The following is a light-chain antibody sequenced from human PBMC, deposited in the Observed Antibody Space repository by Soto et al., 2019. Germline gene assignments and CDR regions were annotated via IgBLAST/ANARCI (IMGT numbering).Light chain of an antibody. J-gene: IGLJ1*01. CDR2: EVS. CDR1: SSDVGAYNY. Sequence: QSVLTQPASVSGSPGQSITISCTGTSSDVGAYNYVSWYQQHPGKAPKLMIYEVSNRPSGVSNRFSGSKSGNTASLTISGLQAEDEADYYCSSYSSSSASYVFGTGTKLTVL. CDR3: SSYSSSSASYV. V-gene: IGLV2-14*01.